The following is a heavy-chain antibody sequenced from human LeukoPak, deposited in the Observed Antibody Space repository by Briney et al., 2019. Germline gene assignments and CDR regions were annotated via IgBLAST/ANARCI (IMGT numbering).Heavy chain of an antibody. CDR3: ARVPGIAAAMAADY. CDR2: ISGSGGST. Sequence: HPGGSLRLSCAASGFTFSSYAMSWVRQAPGKGLEWVSAISGSGGSTYYADSVKGRFTISRDNAKNSLYLQMNSLRAEDTAVYYCARVPGIAAAMAADYWGQGTLVTVSS. D-gene: IGHD6-13*01. V-gene: IGHV3-23*01. J-gene: IGHJ4*02. CDR1: GFTFSSYA.